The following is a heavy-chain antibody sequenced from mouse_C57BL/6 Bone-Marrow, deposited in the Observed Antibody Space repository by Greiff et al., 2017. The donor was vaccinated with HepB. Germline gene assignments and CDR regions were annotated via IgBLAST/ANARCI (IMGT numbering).Heavy chain of an antibody. D-gene: IGHD1-1*01. V-gene: IGHV1-5*01. CDR3: TRGATVVAYYFDY. J-gene: IGHJ2*01. CDR2: IYPGNSDT. Sequence: SGTVLARPGASVKMSCKTSGYTFTSYWMHWVKQRPGQGLEWIGAIYPGNSDTSYNQKFKGKAKLTAVTSASTAYMELSSLKNEDSAVYYCTRGATVVAYYFDYWGQGTTLTVSS. CDR1: GYTFTSYW.